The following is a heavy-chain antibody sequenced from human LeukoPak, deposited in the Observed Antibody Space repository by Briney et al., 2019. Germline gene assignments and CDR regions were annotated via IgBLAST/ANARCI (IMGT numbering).Heavy chain of an antibody. CDR3: ARKGAHFDY. D-gene: IGHD1-26*01. CDR2: IYPYDSDT. J-gene: IGHJ4*02. CDR1: GYSFTNYW. Sequence: GESLKISCKASGYSFTNYWIGWVRQMPGKGLEWMGIIYPYDSDTKYSPSLEGQVTMSADKSVNTAYLQWSSLKASDTAMYYCARKGAHFDYWGQGTLVTVSS. V-gene: IGHV5-51*01.